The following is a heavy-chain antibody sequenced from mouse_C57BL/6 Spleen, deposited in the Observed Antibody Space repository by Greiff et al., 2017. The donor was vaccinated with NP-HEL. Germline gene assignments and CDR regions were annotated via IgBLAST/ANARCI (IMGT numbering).Heavy chain of an antibody. J-gene: IGHJ4*01. V-gene: IGHV1-69*01. CDR1: GYTFTSYW. Sequence: VQLQQSGAELVMHGASVKLSCKASGYTFTSYWMHWVKQRPGQGLEWIGEIDPSDSYTNYNQKFKGKSTLTVDKSSSTAYMQLSSLTSEDSAVYCCAREGVITTVVARGYAMDYWGKGTSVTVSS. D-gene: IGHD1-1*01. CDR3: AREGVITTVVARGYAMDY. CDR2: IDPSDSYT.